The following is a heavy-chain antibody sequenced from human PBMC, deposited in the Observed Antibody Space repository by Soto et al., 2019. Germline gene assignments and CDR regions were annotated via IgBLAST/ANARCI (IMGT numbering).Heavy chain of an antibody. J-gene: IGHJ4*02. Sequence: VQLVQSGAELRAPGSSVRVSCKASGDTFSRYGFSWVRRAPGKGLEWMGAIIPFLSTSLYAQKFQGRVTISADESAETVYMDLSSLTSDDTAMYYCARVLRLTTFNRVNPKLDQFDYWGQGSLVTVSS. CDR3: ARVLRLTTFNRVNPKLDQFDY. CDR1: GDTFSRYG. D-gene: IGHD3-22*01. V-gene: IGHV1-69*01. CDR2: IIPFLSTS.